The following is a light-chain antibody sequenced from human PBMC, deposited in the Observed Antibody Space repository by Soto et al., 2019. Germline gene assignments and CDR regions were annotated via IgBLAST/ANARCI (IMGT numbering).Light chain of an antibody. J-gene: IGKJ2*01. CDR3: QHYDSFPYT. CDR1: QSISSW. V-gene: IGKV1-5*01. CDR2: HAS. Sequence: TQSPSTLSASVGDRVTITCRASQSISSWLAWYQQKPGKAPKLLIYHASNLESGVPSRFSGSGSGTEFTLTISSLQPDDFATYYCQHYDSFPYTFGQGAKLEIK.